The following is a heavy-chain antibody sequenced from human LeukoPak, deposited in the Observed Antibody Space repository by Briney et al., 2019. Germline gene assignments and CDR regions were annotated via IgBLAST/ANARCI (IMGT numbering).Heavy chain of an antibody. D-gene: IGHD2-2*01. Sequence: SETLSLTCTVSGGSISSHYWSWIRQPTGKGLEWIGYIYYSGSTNYNPSLKSRVTISVDTSKNQFSLKLSSVTAADTAVYYCARGYCSSTSCYPLEDWGQGTLVTVSS. CDR3: ARGYCSSTSCYPLED. CDR1: GGSISSHY. J-gene: IGHJ4*02. CDR2: IYYSGST. V-gene: IGHV4-59*11.